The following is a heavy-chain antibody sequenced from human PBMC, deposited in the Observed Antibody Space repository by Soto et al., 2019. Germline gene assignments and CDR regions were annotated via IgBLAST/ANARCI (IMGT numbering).Heavy chain of an antibody. V-gene: IGHV4-34*01. J-gene: IGHJ6*02. CDR3: ARGRYSYGSDSSSWPTYCYFGMDV. Sequence: ASEPLSVSCGVEWGKCGGYYGRRIRQPPGKGLEWIGEINHSGSTNYNPSLKSRVTISVDTSKNQFSLKLSSVTAADTAVYYCARGRYSYGSDSSSWPTYCYFGMDVWGQGTTVTGSS. CDR1: WGKCGGYY. CDR2: INHSGST. D-gene: IGHD6-13*01.